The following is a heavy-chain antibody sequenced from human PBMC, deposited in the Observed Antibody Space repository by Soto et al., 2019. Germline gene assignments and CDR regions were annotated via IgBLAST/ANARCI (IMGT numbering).Heavy chain of an antibody. J-gene: IGHJ6*02. CDR1: GFSFSSYE. D-gene: IGHD5-18*01. CDR2: ISSDGSTI. V-gene: IGHV3-48*03. CDR3: AGGQLSLQFYYYYGLDG. Sequence: PGGSLRLSCAASGFSFSSYEMNWVRQTPRKGLEWVSYISSDGSTIYQADSVRGRFAISRDNAKNSLFLQMNSLRAEDAGIYYCAGGQLSLQFYYYYGLDGWGRGTTVTVSS.